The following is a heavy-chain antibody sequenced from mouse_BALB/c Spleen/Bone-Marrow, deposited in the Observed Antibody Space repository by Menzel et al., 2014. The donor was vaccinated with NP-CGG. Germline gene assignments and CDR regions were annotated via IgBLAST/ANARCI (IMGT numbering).Heavy chain of an antibody. CDR2: ILPRSGGT. V-gene: IGHV1-9*01. D-gene: IGHD1-1*02. CDR1: GYTFSNYW. Sequence: VQLQQPGAELMKPGASVQIPCKATGYTFSNYWIEWVKQRPGHGLEWIGEILPRSGGTNFNEKFKVKATFTADTSSNTAYIQLSSLSSEDSAVYYWAREGPYCNDGVGYAMDYWRQGTSVPVSS. J-gene: IGHJ4*01. CDR3: AREGPYCNDGVGYAMDY.